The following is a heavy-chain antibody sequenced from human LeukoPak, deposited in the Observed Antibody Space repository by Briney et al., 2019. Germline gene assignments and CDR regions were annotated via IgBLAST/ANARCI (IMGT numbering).Heavy chain of an antibody. J-gene: IGHJ4*02. CDR3: ARDSAMVTFYFDY. D-gene: IGHD5-18*01. CDR2: ISYDGSNK. CDR1: GFTFSSYA. Sequence: GRSLRLSCAASGFTFSSYAMHWVRQAPGKGLEWVAVISYDGSNKYYADSVKGRFTISRDNSKNTLYLQMNGLRAEDTAVYYCARDSAMVTFYFDYWGQGTLVTVSS. V-gene: IGHV3-30*04.